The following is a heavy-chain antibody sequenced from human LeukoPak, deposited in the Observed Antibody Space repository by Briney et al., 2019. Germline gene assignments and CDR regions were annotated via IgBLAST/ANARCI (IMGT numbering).Heavy chain of an antibody. D-gene: IGHD3-22*01. CDR1: GYSFTSYW. CDR3: ARDYYDSSGYSRDAFDI. CDR2: MYPGDSDT. J-gene: IGHJ3*02. V-gene: IGHV5-51*01. Sequence: GESLKISCKASGYSFTSYWIGWVRQMPGKGLEWMGIMYPGDSDTRYSPSFQGQVTISADKSISTAYLQWSSLKASDTAMYYCARDYYDSSGYSRDAFDIWGQGQWSPSLQ.